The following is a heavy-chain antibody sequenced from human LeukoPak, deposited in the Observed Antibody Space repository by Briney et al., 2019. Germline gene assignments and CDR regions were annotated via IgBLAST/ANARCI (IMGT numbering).Heavy chain of an antibody. Sequence: LSCAXXRFTFSTYSXNWVRQAPGKGLXWVSYISGSSTTIYYADSVKGRFTISRDNAKNSLYLQMNSLRAEDTAVYYCARDRFATDYYYYYMDVWGKGTTVTVSS. J-gene: IGHJ6*03. CDR3: ARDRFATDYYYYYMDV. CDR2: ISGSSTTI. CDR1: RFTFSTYS. D-gene: IGHD2-15*01. V-gene: IGHV3-48*01.